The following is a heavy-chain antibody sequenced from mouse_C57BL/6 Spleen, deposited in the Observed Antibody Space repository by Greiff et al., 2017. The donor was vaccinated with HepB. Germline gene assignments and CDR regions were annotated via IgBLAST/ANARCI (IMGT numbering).Heavy chain of an antibody. CDR3: AREGELGSFFDY. D-gene: IGHD4-1*01. J-gene: IGHJ2*01. Sequence: EVMLVESGGGLVKPGGSLKLSCAASGFTFSSYTMSWVRQTPEKRLEWVATISGGGGNTYYPDSVKGRFTISRDNAKNTLYLQMSSLRSEDTALYYCAREGELGSFFDYWGQGTTLTVSS. V-gene: IGHV5-9*01. CDR1: GFTFSSYT. CDR2: ISGGGGNT.